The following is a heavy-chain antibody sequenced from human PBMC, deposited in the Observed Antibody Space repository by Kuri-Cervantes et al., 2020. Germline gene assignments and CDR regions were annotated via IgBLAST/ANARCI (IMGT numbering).Heavy chain of an antibody. CDR1: GFTFDDYA. V-gene: IGHV3-9*01. Sequence: SLKISCVASGFTFDDYAMHWVRQAPGEGLEWVSGISWNSGSIGYGDSVNGRFIISRDNAKNSLYLQMNSLRAEDTAVYYCARATSGYDDDAFDIWGQGTMVTVSS. J-gene: IGHJ3*02. CDR3: ARATSGYDDDAFDI. CDR2: ISWNSGSI. D-gene: IGHD5-12*01.